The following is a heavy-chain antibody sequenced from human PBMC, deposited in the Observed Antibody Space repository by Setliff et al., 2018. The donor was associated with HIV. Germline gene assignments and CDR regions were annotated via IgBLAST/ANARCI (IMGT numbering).Heavy chain of an antibody. J-gene: IGHJ6*03. CDR2: IYSSGST. V-gene: IGHV4-59*01. Sequence: SETLSLTCTVSGVSISSYYWNWIRQPPGRGLEWIGFIYSSGSTNYNPSLKSRVTMSVDTSRNQFSLKLSSVTAADTAVYYCARVTDDYSRYFYYMDVWGKGTTVTSP. CDR3: ARVTDDYSRYFYYMDV. CDR1: GVSISSYY. D-gene: IGHD4-4*01.